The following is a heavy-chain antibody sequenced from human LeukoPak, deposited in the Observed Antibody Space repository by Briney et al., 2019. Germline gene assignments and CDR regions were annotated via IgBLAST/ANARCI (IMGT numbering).Heavy chain of an antibody. CDR3: ARGYYVDY. D-gene: IGHD3-3*01. V-gene: IGHV3-48*03. J-gene: IGHJ4*02. CDR1: GFTFSNYE. Sequence: PGGSLRLFCAASGFTFSNYEMNWVRQAPGKGLEWISYIRSSGDTMYYADSVKGRFTISRDNAKNSLYLQMNSLRAEDTAVYYCARGYYVDYWGQGTLVTVSS. CDR2: IRSSGDTM.